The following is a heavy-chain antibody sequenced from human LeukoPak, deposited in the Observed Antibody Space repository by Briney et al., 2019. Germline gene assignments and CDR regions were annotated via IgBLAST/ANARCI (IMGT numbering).Heavy chain of an antibody. CDR3: AKVQVYSNYGTLDY. J-gene: IGHJ4*02. D-gene: IGHD4-11*01. CDR1: GFTFSSYA. V-gene: IGHV3-23*01. Sequence: PGGSLRLSCAASGFTFSSYAMSWVRQAPGKGLEWVSAISGSGGSTYYADSVKGRFTSSRDNSKNTLYLQMNSLRAEDTAVYYCAKVQVYSNYGTLDYWGQGTLVTVSS. CDR2: ISGSGGST.